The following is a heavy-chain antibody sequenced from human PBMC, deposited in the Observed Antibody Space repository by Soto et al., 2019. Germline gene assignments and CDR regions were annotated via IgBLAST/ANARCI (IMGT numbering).Heavy chain of an antibody. J-gene: IGHJ6*02. CDR1: GGSISSGGYY. V-gene: IGHV4-31*03. D-gene: IGHD2-15*01. Sequence: SETLSLTCTVSGGSISSGGYYWIWIRQHPGKGLEWIGYIYYSGSTYYNPSLKSRVTITVDTSKNQFSLKLSSVTAADTAVYYCARDRGVVVAAGYYYYGMDVWGQGTTVTVSS. CDR2: IYYSGST. CDR3: ARDRGVVVAAGYYYYGMDV.